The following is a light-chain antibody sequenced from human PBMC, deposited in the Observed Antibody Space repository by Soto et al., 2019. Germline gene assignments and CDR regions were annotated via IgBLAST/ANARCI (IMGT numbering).Light chain of an antibody. Sequence: DIPMTQSPSTLSASVGDRVTITCRASQSISSWLAWYQQKPGKAPKLLIYKASSLESGVPSRFSGSGSGTEFTLTISSLQPDDVATYYCQQYNSYWTFGQGTKVEIK. J-gene: IGKJ1*01. CDR1: QSISSW. CDR3: QQYNSYWT. CDR2: KAS. V-gene: IGKV1-5*03.